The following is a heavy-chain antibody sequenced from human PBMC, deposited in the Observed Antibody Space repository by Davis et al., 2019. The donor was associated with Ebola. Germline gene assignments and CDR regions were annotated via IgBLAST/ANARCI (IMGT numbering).Heavy chain of an antibody. D-gene: IGHD1-1*01. CDR2: VREAAKNYVT. J-gene: IGHJ4*02. CDR1: GFTFSDPP. V-gene: IGHV3-73*01. Sequence: GGSLRLSCAGSGFTFSDPPIHWVRQAPGRGLEWVGRVREAAKNYVTGYAASVKGRFFISRDDSKNMAYLLMNSLKTEDSALYYCVRQPLGTGTTDSWGQGTLVTVSS. CDR3: VRQPLGTGTTDS.